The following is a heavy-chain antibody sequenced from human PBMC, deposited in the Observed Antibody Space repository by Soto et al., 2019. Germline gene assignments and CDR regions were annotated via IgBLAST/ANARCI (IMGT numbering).Heavy chain of an antibody. CDR2: INAGNGNT. Sequence: ASVKVSCKASGYTFTSYAMHWVRQAPGQRLEWMGWINAGNGNTKYSQKFQGRVTITRDTSAGTAYMELSSLRSEDTAVYYCASNGAAAAAGIPYYYGMDVWGQGTTVTVSS. J-gene: IGHJ6*02. CDR1: GYTFTSYA. D-gene: IGHD6-13*01. CDR3: ASNGAAAAAGIPYYYGMDV. V-gene: IGHV1-3*01.